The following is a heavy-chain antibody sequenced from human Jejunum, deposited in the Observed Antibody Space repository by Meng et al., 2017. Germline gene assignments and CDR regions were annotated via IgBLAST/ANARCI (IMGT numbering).Heavy chain of an antibody. CDR2: VLCAVIS. CDR1: SDSFSSESSS. V-gene: IGHV4-31*01. J-gene: IGHJ5*02. D-gene: IGHD2-2*01. CDR3: ATVKLADCTRSSCYFFDP. Sequence: QVHLPEHCPEEAPPPQLHPLPSTVASDSFSSESSSWSGIRDHPGRGLEWIGLVLCAVISCDNPNLERPFLLSRVRSKNQFSLKLNSVTAANTAVYYCATVKLADCTRSSCYFFDPWGQGTLVTVSS.